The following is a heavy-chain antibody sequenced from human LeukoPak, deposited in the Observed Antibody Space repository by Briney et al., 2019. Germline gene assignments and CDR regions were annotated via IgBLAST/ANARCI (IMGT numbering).Heavy chain of an antibody. D-gene: IGHD3-3*01. CDR3: ARRYVYYDFWSGLVGPFDY. V-gene: IGHV4-34*01. CDR1: GVSFSGYY. Sequence: PSETLSLTCAVYGVSFSGYYWSWIRQPPGKGLEWIGEINHSGSTNYNPSLKSRVTISVDTSKNQFSLKLSSVTAADTAVYYCARRYVYYDFWSGLVGPFDYWGQGTLVTVSS. J-gene: IGHJ4*02. CDR2: INHSGST.